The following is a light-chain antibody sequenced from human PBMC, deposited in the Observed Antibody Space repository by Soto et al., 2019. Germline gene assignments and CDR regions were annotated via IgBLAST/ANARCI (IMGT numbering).Light chain of an antibody. CDR3: SSYTTSTTWV. Sequence: QSALTQPASVSGSPGQSIAISCTGTNSDVGGYNYVSWYQHHPGKAPKLMIYAVSNRPSGVSNRFSGSKSGNTASLTISGLQAEDEADYYCSSYTTSTTWVFGGGTKLTVL. CDR2: AVS. V-gene: IGLV2-14*01. J-gene: IGLJ3*02. CDR1: NSDVGGYNY.